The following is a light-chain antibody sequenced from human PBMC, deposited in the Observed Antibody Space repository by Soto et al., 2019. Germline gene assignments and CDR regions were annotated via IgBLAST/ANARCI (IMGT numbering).Light chain of an antibody. CDR2: AAS. CDR3: QQSYSTPPT. CDR1: QSISSY. Sequence: DLQMTQSPSSLSASVGDRVTITCRASQSISSYLNWYQQKPGKAPKLLIYAASNLQSGVPSRFGGSGSGTDFTLTISSLQPEDFATYYCQQSYSTPPTFGQGTKVEIK. J-gene: IGKJ1*01. V-gene: IGKV1-39*01.